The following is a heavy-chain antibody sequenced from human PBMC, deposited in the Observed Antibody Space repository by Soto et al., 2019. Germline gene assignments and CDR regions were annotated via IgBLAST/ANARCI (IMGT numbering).Heavy chain of an antibody. Sequence: SVKVSCKACGGTFSTYTITWVRQAPGQGLEWMGRIIPIIGIINYAQKFQGRVTITADKFTGTAYMELTRLRSDDTAVYYCAGDPDSHYNDSHASPYPWGQGTLVTVSS. CDR2: IIPIIGII. CDR1: GGTFSTYT. V-gene: IGHV1-69*04. D-gene: IGHD3-22*01. J-gene: IGHJ5*02. CDR3: AGDPDSHYNDSHASPYP.